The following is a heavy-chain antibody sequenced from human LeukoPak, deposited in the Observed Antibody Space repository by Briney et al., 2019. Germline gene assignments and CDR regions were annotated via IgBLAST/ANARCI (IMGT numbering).Heavy chain of an antibody. CDR2: IYYSGST. CDR1: GGSISSHY. J-gene: IGHJ4*02. V-gene: IGHV4-59*11. CDR3: ARDQWLDY. D-gene: IGHD6-19*01. Sequence: PSETLSLTCTVSGGSISSHYWSWIRQPPGKGLEWIGYIYYSGSTNYNPSLKSRVTISVDTSKNQFSLKLSSVTAADTAVYYCARDQWLDYWGQGTLVTVSS.